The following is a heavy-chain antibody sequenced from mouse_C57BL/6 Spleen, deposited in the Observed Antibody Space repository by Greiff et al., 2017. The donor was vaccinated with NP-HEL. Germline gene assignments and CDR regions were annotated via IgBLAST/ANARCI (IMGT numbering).Heavy chain of an antibody. CDR1: GYTFTSYW. Sequence: VQLQQPGTELVKPGASVKLSCKASGYTFTSYWMHWVKQRPGQGLEWIGNINPSNGGTNYNEKFKSKATLTVDKSSSTAYMQLSSLTSEDSAVYYCARNRGNYYGSRYAMDYWGQGTSVTVSS. D-gene: IGHD1-1*01. CDR3: ARNRGNYYGSRYAMDY. J-gene: IGHJ4*01. CDR2: INPSNGGT. V-gene: IGHV1-53*01.